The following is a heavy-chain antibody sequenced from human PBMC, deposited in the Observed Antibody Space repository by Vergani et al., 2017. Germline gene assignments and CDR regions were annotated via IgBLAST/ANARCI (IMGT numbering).Heavy chain of an antibody. Sequence: QVQMVESGGGVVQPGRSLRLSCAASGFTFSSYAMHWVRQAPGKGREWVAVISYDGSNKYYADSVKGRFTISRDNAKNSLYLQMNSLRAEDTAVYYCASDYGDYDPHTYYYYMDVWGKGTTVTVSS. CDR3: ASDYGDYDPHTYYYYMDV. CDR1: GFTFSSYA. J-gene: IGHJ6*03. V-gene: IGHV3-30*07. D-gene: IGHD4-17*01. CDR2: ISYDGSNK.